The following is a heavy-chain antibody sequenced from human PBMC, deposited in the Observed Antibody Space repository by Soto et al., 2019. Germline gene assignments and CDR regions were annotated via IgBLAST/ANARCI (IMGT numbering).Heavy chain of an antibody. D-gene: IGHD1-26*01. Sequence: QLQLQESGPGLVKPSETLFLTCTVSGGSISSSSYYWGWIRQPPGKGLEWIGSIYYSGSTYYNPSLKSRVTISIDTSKNQFSLKLSSVTAADTAVYYCARDSGSYLDYWGQGTLVTVSS. V-gene: IGHV4-39*02. CDR1: GGSISSSSYY. CDR3: ARDSGSYLDY. J-gene: IGHJ4*02. CDR2: IYYSGST.